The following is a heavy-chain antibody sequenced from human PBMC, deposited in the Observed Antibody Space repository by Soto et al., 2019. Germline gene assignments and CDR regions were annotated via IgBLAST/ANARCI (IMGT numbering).Heavy chain of an antibody. CDR3: ARNLGAKYGMDV. CDR2: IRSKANNYAT. D-gene: IGHD1-26*01. Sequence: GGSLRLSCAGSGFPFSGSIIHWVRQAPGKGLEWVGRIRSKANNYATAFAASVQGRVTISREDSKNTAFLQMNSLKIEDTAVYFCARNLGAKYGMDVWGQGTTVTVSS. V-gene: IGHV3-73*01. CDR1: GFPFSGSI. J-gene: IGHJ6*02.